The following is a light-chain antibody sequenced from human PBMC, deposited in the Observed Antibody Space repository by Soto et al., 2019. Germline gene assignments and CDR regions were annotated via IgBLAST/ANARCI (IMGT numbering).Light chain of an antibody. J-gene: IGKJ2*01. CDR1: QGISSW. CDR2: KAS. Sequence: DIQMTQSPSTLSASVGDRVTITCRASQGISSWLAWYQQKPGKAPKVLIYKASSLESGVPSRFSGSGSGTEFTLTTSSLQPDDSATFYCQQYNSYPYTFGQGTKLEIK. V-gene: IGKV1-5*03. CDR3: QQYNSYPYT.